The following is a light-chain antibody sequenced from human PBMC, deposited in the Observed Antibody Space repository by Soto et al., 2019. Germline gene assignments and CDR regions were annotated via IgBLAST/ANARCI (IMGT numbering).Light chain of an antibody. CDR3: QQFPTWT. CDR2: AAS. V-gene: IGKV3-20*01. CDR1: QSVSNSY. J-gene: IGKJ1*01. Sequence: EIVLTQSPGILSLSPGERATLSCRDSQSVSNSYLAWYQQKPGQAPRLLMYAASNRATGIPDRFSGSGSGTDFTLTISRLEPEDFAVYYCQQFPTWTFGQGTKVEIK.